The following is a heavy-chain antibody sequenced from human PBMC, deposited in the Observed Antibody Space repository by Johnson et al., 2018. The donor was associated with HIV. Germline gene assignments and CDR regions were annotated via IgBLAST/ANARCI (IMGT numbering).Heavy chain of an antibody. CDR3: ARDGAADNAFDI. Sequence: QVQLVESGGGVVQPGRSLRLSCAASGFTFSSYAMHWVRQAPGKGLEWVAVIGYDGSDKYYADSVKGRVTISRDNPKNTLYLQMNSLRAEDTAVYYCARDGAADNAFDIWGQGTMVTVSS. D-gene: IGHD3-16*01. J-gene: IGHJ3*02. CDR2: IGYDGSDK. V-gene: IGHV3-30*04. CDR1: GFTFSSYA.